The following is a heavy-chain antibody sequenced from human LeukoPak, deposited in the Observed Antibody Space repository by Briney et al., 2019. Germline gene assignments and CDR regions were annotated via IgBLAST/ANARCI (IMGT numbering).Heavy chain of an antibody. Sequence: PSETLSLTCTVYGGSFSDYSWSWIRQPPGKGLEWIGEVSHGDTTNYNPSLESRVTISIDTSNSQFSLNLKSVTAADSGVYYCARDGIAVFGVITGNYYYMDVWGKGTTVTVSS. D-gene: IGHD3-3*01. V-gene: IGHV4-34*01. CDR3: ARDGIAVFGVITGNYYYMDV. CDR2: VSHGDTT. J-gene: IGHJ6*03. CDR1: GGSFSDYS.